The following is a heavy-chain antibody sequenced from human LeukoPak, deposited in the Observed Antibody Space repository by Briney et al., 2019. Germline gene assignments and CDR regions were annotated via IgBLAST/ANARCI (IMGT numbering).Heavy chain of an antibody. CDR2: ISSSGSTI. CDR1: GFTFSDYY. J-gene: IGHJ4*02. CDR3: ARRVVAATYTFDY. V-gene: IGHV3-11*04. D-gene: IGHD2-15*01. Sequence: PGGSLRLSCAASGFTFSDYYMSWIRQAPGKGLEWVSYISSSGSTIYYADSVKCRFTISRDNAKNSLYLQMNSLRAEDTAVYYCARRVVAATYTFDYWGQGTLVTVSS.